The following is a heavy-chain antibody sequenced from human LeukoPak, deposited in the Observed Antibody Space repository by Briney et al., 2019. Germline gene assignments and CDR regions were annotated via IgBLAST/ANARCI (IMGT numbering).Heavy chain of an antibody. CDR3: ARETKTFYFDSSAYYPYYFDS. D-gene: IGHD3-22*01. Sequence: PSETLSLTCAVYGGSFSGYYWSWIRQPPGKGLEWIGEINHSGSTNYNPSLKSRVTISVDTSKNQFSLKLSSVTAADTAVYYCARETKTFYFDSSAYYPYYFDSWGQGTLVTVSS. J-gene: IGHJ4*02. CDR1: GGSFSGYY. CDR2: INHSGST. V-gene: IGHV4-34*01.